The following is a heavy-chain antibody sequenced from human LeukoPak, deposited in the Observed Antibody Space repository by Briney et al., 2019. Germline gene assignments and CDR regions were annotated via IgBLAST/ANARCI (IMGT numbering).Heavy chain of an antibody. Sequence: GASVKVSCKASGYTFTIYYMHWVRQAPGQGLGWMGIINPSGGSTSYAQKFQGRVTMTRDTSTSTVYMELSSLRSEDRAVYYCAREAKAHVWERWLQSLYSDYWGQGTLVTVSS. CDR2: INPSGGST. D-gene: IGHD3-16*01. CDR3: AREAKAHVWERWLQSLYSDY. CDR1: GYTFTIYY. J-gene: IGHJ4*02. V-gene: IGHV1-46*01.